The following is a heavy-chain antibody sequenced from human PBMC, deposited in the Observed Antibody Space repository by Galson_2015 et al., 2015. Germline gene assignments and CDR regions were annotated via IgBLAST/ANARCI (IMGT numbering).Heavy chain of an antibody. Sequence: SVKVSCKASGYTFTSYYMHWVRQAPGQGLEWMGIINPSGGSTSYAQRFQGRVTMTRDTSTSTVYMELSSLRSEDTAVYYCARGERTYYYDSSGYPFDYSGQGTLVTVSS. V-gene: IGHV1-46*01. J-gene: IGHJ4*02. CDR3: ARGERTYYYDSSGYPFDY. D-gene: IGHD3-22*01. CDR1: GYTFTSYY. CDR2: INPSGGST.